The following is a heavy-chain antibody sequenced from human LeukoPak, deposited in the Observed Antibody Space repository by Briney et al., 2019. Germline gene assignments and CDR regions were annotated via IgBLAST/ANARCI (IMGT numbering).Heavy chain of an antibody. CDR2: ISHDGSNK. Sequence: GGSLRLSCAASGFTFSSYGMHWVRQAPGKGLQWVALISHDGSNKYYADSVRGRFTISRDNSKNTLYLQMNSLRAEDTAVYYCARELDYGSGSYYATYYYGMDVWGQGTTVTVSS. CDR3: ARELDYGSGSYYATYYYGMDV. J-gene: IGHJ6*02. V-gene: IGHV3-30*03. D-gene: IGHD3-10*01. CDR1: GFTFSSYG.